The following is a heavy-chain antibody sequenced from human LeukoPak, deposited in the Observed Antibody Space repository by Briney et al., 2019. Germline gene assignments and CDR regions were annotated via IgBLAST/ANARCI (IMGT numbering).Heavy chain of an antibody. CDR2: ISAYNGNT. J-gene: IGHJ4*02. D-gene: IGHD6-13*01. CDR1: GYTFTSYG. CDR3: ARGYRSSPVPTQPFYHGYFDY. Sequence: GASVKVSCKASGYTFTSYGMSWVRQAPGQGLEWMGWISAYNGNTNYAQKLQGRVTMTTDTSTSTAYMELRSLRSDDKAVYYCARGYRSSPVPTQPFYHGYFDYWGQGTLVTVSS. V-gene: IGHV1-18*01.